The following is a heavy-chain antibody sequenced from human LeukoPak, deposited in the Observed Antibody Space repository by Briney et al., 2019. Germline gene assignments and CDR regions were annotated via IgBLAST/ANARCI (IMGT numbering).Heavy chain of an antibody. CDR3: ARVGCSSTSCHYYYYGMDV. V-gene: IGHV3-53*01. CDR1: GFTFSSYA. J-gene: IGHJ6*02. Sequence: GGSLRLSCAASGFTFSSYAMSWVRQAPGKGLEWVSVIYSGGSTYYADSVKGRFTISRDNSKNTLYLQMNSLRAEDTAVYYCARVGCSSTSCHYYYYGMDVWGQGTTVTVS. D-gene: IGHD2-2*01. CDR2: IYSGGST.